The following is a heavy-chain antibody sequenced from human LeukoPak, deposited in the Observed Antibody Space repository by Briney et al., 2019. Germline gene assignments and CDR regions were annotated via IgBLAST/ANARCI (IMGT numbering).Heavy chain of an antibody. J-gene: IGHJ4*02. D-gene: IGHD2-21*01. Sequence: GGSLRLSCAASGFTVSSNYMSWVRQAPGKGLEWVSVIYSGGSTYYADSVKGRFTISRDNSKNTVCLQMNSLRAEDTAVYYCARDHRLDYWGQGTLVTVSS. CDR2: IYSGGST. CDR3: ARDHRLDY. CDR1: GFTVSSNY. V-gene: IGHV3-66*01.